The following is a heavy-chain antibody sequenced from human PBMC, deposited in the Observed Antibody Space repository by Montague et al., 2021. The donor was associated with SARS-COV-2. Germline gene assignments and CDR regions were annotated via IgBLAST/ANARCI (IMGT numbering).Heavy chain of an antibody. V-gene: IGHV4-31*03. CDR1: GGSISSDYYY. CDR2: IYYSGST. D-gene: IGHD6-13*01. CDR3: SKIREQLVRRWFDR. J-gene: IGHJ5*02. Sequence: TLSLICTVSGGSISSDYYYWSLIRQHPGKGLEWIGYIYYSGSTYYNPSLKSRVTISVDTSKNQFSLKLNSVTAADTAVYYCSKIREQLVRRWFDRWGQGTLVTVSS.